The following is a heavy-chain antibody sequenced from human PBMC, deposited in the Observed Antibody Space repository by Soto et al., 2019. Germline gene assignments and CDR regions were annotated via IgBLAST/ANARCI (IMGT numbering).Heavy chain of an antibody. Sequence: ASVKGACKASGYTFTSYAMNWVRQAPGQGLEWMGWINTNTGNPTYAQGFTGRFVFSLDTSVSTAYLQICSLKAEDTAVYYCAREGLWGSGWLPGGGWDYYGMDVWGQGTTVTVSS. V-gene: IGHV7-4-1*01. CDR3: AREGLWGSGWLPGGGWDYYGMDV. CDR1: GYTFTSYA. CDR2: INTNTGNP. D-gene: IGHD3-16*01. J-gene: IGHJ6*02.